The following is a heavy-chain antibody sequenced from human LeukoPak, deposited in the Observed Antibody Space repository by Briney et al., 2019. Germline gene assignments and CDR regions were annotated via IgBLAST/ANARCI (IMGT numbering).Heavy chain of an antibody. V-gene: IGHV4-34*01. CDR3: ARASSSGWNDRYYYYGMDV. J-gene: IGHJ6*02. D-gene: IGHD6-19*01. CDR1: GGSFSGFY. CDR2: INHSGST. Sequence: PSETLSLTCAVYGGSFSGFYRNWIRQPPGKGLEWIGEINHSGSTNYNPSLKSRLTISVDTSKNQFSLKLNSVTAADTAVYYCARASSSGWNDRYYYYGMDVGGQGTTVTVSS.